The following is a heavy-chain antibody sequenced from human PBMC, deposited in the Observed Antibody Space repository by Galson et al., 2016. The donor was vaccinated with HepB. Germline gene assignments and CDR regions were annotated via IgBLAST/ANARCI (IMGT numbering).Heavy chain of an antibody. V-gene: IGHV3-9*01. J-gene: IGHJ3*01. CDR1: GFTFDDYA. CDR3: AKDLLHTELYDNLAFDF. D-gene: IGHD3-22*01. Sequence: SLRLSCAASGFTFDDYAMHWVRQAPGKGLEWVSGISWNSGSIGYADSVKGRFIMSRENSKNSLYLQMNNLRTEDTALYYCAKDLLHTELYDNLAFDFWGQGTMVTVSS. CDR2: ISWNSGSI.